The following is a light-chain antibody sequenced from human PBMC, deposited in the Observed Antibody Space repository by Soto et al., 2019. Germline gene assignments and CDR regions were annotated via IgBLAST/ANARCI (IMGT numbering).Light chain of an antibody. CDR1: QSVSGN. CDR2: DAS. J-gene: IGKJ1*01. Sequence: EIQMTQSPATLSASPGDRATLSCRASQSVSGNLAWYQQKPGQAPRLLIYDASTIETGIPARFSGSGSGTEFTLTISSLQSEDFVVYYCQQYNNCPPAFGQGTKVEIK. V-gene: IGKV3-15*01. CDR3: QQYNNCPPA.